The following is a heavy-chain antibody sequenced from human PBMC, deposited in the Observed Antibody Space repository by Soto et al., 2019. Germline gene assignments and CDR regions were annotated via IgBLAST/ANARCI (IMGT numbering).Heavy chain of an antibody. Sequence: ASVKVSCKGSGYTFTSYDINWVRQATGQGLEWMGWMNPNSGNTNYAQKLQGRVTMTTDTSTSTAYMELRSLRSDDTAVYYCARKFEQWLVLGENYYYMDVWGKGTTVTVSS. CDR1: GYTFTSYD. J-gene: IGHJ6*03. V-gene: IGHV1-18*01. D-gene: IGHD6-19*01. CDR3: ARKFEQWLVLGENYYYMDV. CDR2: MNPNSGNT.